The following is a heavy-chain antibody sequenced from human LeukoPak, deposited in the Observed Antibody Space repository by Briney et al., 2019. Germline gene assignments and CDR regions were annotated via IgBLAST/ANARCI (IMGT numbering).Heavy chain of an antibody. CDR3: AKGGWLVGPGHGDY. J-gene: IGHJ4*02. CDR1: GFTFRSYA. CDR2: ISGSGGST. V-gene: IGHV3-23*01. D-gene: IGHD6-19*01. Sequence: GGSLRLFCAASGFTFRSYAMNWVRQAPGKGLEWVSGISGSGGSTYYADSMKGRFTISRDNSKNTLYLQMNSLRVEDTAVYYCAKGGWLVGPGHGDYWGQGTLVTVSS.